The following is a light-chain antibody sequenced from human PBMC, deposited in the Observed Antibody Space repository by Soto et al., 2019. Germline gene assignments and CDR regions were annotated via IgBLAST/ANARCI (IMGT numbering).Light chain of an antibody. J-gene: IGKJ1*01. CDR2: DAS. Sequence: DIQMTQSPSILSASVGDRVTITCRASQSVGNWLAWYQQKPGKAPKLLIFDASTLEGGVPSRVSGSGSGTEFTLTISSLQPDDFATYYCQQYNSYSTFGQGTKVDI. CDR3: QQYNSYST. CDR1: QSVGNW. V-gene: IGKV1-5*01.